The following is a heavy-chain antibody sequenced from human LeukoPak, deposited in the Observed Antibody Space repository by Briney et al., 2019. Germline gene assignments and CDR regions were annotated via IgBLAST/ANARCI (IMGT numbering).Heavy chain of an antibody. CDR1: GGSISSSNW. V-gene: IGHV4-4*02. Sequence: SETLSFTCAVSGGSISSSNWWSWVRQPPGEGLEWIGEIYHSGSTNYNPSLKSRVTISVDKSKNQFSLKLSSVTAADTAVYYCARSIYSGSAIYFDYWGQGTLVTVSS. J-gene: IGHJ4*02. D-gene: IGHD3-10*01. CDR3: ARSIYSGSAIYFDY. CDR2: IYHSGST.